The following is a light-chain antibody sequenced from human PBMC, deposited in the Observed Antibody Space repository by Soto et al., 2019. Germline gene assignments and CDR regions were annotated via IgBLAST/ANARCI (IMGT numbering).Light chain of an antibody. CDR2: AAS. CDR3: QQSGSSPLT. V-gene: IGKV1-39*01. Sequence: DIQMTQSPSSLSASVGDRVTITCRASQSISSYLNWYQQKPGKAPKLLIYAASSLQSGVPSRFSGSGSGTDFTLTISSLQPEDFAVYYCQQSGSSPLTFGGGTKVDIK. CDR1: QSISSY. J-gene: IGKJ4*01.